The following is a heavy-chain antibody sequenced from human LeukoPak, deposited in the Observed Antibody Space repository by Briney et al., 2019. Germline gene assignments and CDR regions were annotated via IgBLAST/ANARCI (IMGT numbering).Heavy chain of an antibody. J-gene: IGHJ6*02. V-gene: IGHV4-34*01. CDR2: INDYSGNT. Sequence: SETLSLTCDVFGGSFTDYFWTWVRQSPGKGLEWIGEINDYSGNTNYSPSLKSRVSISLEKSNNQFSLELRSVTAADTAVYYCARGRIAKIVVVHSFHYGMDVWGQGTTVTVSS. D-gene: IGHD3-22*01. CDR1: GGSFTDYF. CDR3: ARGRIAKIVVVHSFHYGMDV.